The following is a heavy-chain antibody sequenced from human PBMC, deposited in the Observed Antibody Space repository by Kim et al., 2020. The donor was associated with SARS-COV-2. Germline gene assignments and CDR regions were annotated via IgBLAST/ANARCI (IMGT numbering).Heavy chain of an antibody. CDR3: AKDRDIVVVVAALSG. J-gene: IGHJ4*02. Sequence: GGSLRLSCAASGFTFSSYGMHWVRQAPGKGLEWVAVISYDGSNKYYADSVKGRFTISRDNSKNTLYLQMNSLRAEDTAVYYCAKDRDIVVVVAALSGWGQGTLVTVSS. D-gene: IGHD2-15*01. V-gene: IGHV3-30*18. CDR2: ISYDGSNK. CDR1: GFTFSSYG.